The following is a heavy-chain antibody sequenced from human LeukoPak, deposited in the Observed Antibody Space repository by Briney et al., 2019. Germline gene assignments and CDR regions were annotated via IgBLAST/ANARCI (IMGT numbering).Heavy chain of an antibody. V-gene: IGHV3-30-3*01. J-gene: IGHJ4*02. CDR3: AREGSDFWSGYSSGKFDY. CDR1: GFTFSSYA. CDR2: ISYDGSNK. D-gene: IGHD3-3*01. Sequence: TGGSLRLSCAASGFTFSSYAMHWVRQAPGKGLEWVAVISYDGSNKYYADSVKGRFTISRDNSKNTLYLQMNSLRAEDTAVYYCAREGSDFWSGYSSGKFDYWGQGTLVTVSS.